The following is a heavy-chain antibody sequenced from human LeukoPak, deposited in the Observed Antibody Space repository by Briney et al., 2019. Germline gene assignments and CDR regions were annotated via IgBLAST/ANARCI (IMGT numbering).Heavy chain of an antibody. Sequence: GGSLRLSCAASGFILSDYNMNWVRQAPGKGLEWVSFIAISGTYITYADSVKGRFTISRDNAKNSLYLQMNTLRAEDTAVYYCARDLRATARAYDYWGQGTLVTVSS. CDR1: GFILSDYN. CDR3: ARDLRATARAYDY. V-gene: IGHV3-21*01. CDR2: IAISGTYI. J-gene: IGHJ4*02. D-gene: IGHD1-26*01.